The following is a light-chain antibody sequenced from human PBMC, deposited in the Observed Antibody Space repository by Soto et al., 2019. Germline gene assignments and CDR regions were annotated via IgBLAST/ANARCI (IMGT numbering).Light chain of an antibody. J-gene: IGLJ2*01. CDR1: SSNIGSNF. Sequence: QSVLTQPPSVSAAPGQKVTISCSGSSSNIGSNFVSWYQQFPGTAPRLLIYEDNKRPSGIPDRFSGSKSGTSATLGISGLQSGDEADYYCGTWDSRLSAVFGGGTKLTVL. CDR3: GTWDSRLSAV. V-gene: IGLV1-51*01. CDR2: EDN.